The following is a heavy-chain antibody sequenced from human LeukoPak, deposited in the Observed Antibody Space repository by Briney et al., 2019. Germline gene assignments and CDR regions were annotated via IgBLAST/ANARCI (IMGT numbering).Heavy chain of an antibody. CDR3: ARATVTTTGWFGP. J-gene: IGHJ5*02. CDR2: IRYDGSNK. D-gene: IGHD4-11*01. CDR1: GFTFSSYG. Sequence: SGGSLRLSCAASGFTFSSYGMHWVRQAPGKGLEWVAFIRYDGSNKYYADSVKGRFTISRDNSKNTLYLQMNSLRAEDTAVYYCARATVTTTGWFGPWGQGTLVTVSS. V-gene: IGHV3-30*02.